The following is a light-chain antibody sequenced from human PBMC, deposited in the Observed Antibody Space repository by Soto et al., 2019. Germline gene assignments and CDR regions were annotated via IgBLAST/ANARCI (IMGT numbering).Light chain of an antibody. CDR2: EVG. CDR3: SSYTTSSTYV. Sequence: QSVLTQPPSVSGSPGQSVTISCTGTNSDVGSYNHVSWYQQPPGAAPKLMIYEVGNRPSGVPDRFSGSKSGNTASLTISGVQAEDEADYYCSSYTTSSTYVFGTGTKLTVL. J-gene: IGLJ1*01. CDR1: NSDVGSYNH. V-gene: IGLV2-18*02.